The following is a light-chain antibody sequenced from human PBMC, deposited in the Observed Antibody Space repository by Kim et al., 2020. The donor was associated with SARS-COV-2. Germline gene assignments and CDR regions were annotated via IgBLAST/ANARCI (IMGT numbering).Light chain of an antibody. J-gene: IGLJ2*01. CDR2: EVN. CDR3: SSYAGSSVL. V-gene: IGLV2-8*01. CDR1: SSDIGDYDY. Sequence: PGQSVTISCTGTSSDIGDYDYVSWYQQHSGKAPKLLIYEVNKRPSGVPDRFSGSKSANTASLTVSGLQAEDEADYYCSSYAGSSVLFGGGTQLTVL.